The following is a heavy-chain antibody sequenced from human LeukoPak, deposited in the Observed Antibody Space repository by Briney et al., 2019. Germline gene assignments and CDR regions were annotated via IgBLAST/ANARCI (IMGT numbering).Heavy chain of an antibody. CDR3: ARQPGAGWFDP. D-gene: IGHD3-10*01. J-gene: IGHJ5*02. V-gene: IGHV5-51*01. CDR1: GYSFTSSW. Sequence: GESLKISCQASGYSFTSSWIGWARQMPGKGLEWMAFINPGDSDTRYSPSFQGQVTISADKSIGTVYLQWGSLKASDTAMYYCARQPGAGWFDPWGQGTLVTVST. CDR2: INPGDSDT.